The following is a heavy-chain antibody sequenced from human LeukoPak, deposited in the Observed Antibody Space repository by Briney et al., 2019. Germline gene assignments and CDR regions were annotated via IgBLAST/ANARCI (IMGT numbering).Heavy chain of an antibody. CDR1: GFIFSNYA. Sequence: SGGSLRLSCAASGFIFSNYAMSWVRQAPGKGLEWVSGISKSGDRTFYADSVKGRFTISRDNSKSTLYLQMNSLRAEDTALYYCAKVNRYDSGCNYWGQGTLVTVSS. CDR3: AKVNRYDSGCNY. V-gene: IGHV3-23*01. J-gene: IGHJ4*02. D-gene: IGHD3-22*01. CDR2: ISKSGDRT.